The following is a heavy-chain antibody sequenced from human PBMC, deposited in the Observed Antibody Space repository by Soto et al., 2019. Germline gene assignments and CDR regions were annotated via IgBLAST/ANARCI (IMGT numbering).Heavy chain of an antibody. V-gene: IGHV1-8*01. D-gene: IGHD6-19*01. CDR1: GYPFSSYH. CDR3: ARARFISKGYDSGWYIAH. Sequence: ASGKGSCKPSGYPFSSYHVNWVRQAPGQGLEWMGWMNPDSGSTDYALKFQGRLTMTRNTSMSTAYLELRSLTSEDTAIYYYARARFISKGYDSGWYIAHWGQGTQVTVSS. J-gene: IGHJ5*02. CDR2: MNPDSGST.